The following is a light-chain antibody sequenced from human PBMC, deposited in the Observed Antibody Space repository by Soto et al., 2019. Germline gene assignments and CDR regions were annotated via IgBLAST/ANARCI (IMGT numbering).Light chain of an antibody. CDR2: DAY. J-gene: IGKJ5*01. CDR1: QSVASNS. CDR3: QQYGGSPRIT. V-gene: IGKV3-20*01. Sequence: DIVLTQSPGALSLSPGEWDTLPCKASQSVASNSLAWYQQKPGQAPRLLIYDAYSRATGIPDRISASGSGTAFTLTISRLEPEDSAVYYCQQYGGSPRITVGQGTRLENK.